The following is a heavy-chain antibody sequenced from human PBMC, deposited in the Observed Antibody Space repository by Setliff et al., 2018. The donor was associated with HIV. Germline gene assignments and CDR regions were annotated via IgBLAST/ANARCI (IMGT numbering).Heavy chain of an antibody. Sequence: ASVKVSCKVSGYSLTELSIHWVRQAPGEGLEWMGGFDPEDDETVYAEKFQGRVTMTEDTSTDTAYMALSSLRSEDTAMYYCATSGFYDSLTGPTPGVFDIWGQVTMVTVSS. CDR3: ATSGFYDSLTGPTPGVFDI. CDR2: FDPEDDET. CDR1: GYSLTELS. J-gene: IGHJ3*02. D-gene: IGHD3-9*01. V-gene: IGHV1-24*01.